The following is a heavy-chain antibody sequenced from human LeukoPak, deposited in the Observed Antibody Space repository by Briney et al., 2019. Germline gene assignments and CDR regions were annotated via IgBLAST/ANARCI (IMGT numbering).Heavy chain of an antibody. CDR3: ASLGAYSGREGAIDI. CDR1: GGSFSGYY. V-gene: IGHV4-34*01. CDR2: INHSGST. D-gene: IGHD1-26*01. Sequence: PSETLSLTCAVYGGSFSGYYWSWIRQPPGKGLEWIGEINHSGSTNYNPSLKSRVTISVDTSKNQFSLKLSSVTAADTAVYYCASLGAYSGREGAIDIWGQGTMVTVSS. J-gene: IGHJ3*02.